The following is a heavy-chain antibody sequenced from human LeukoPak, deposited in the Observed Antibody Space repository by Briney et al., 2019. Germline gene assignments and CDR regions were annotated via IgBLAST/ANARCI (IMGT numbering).Heavy chain of an antibody. CDR3: ASRSSIWSGYQDTLYYFDS. J-gene: IGHJ4*02. D-gene: IGHD3-3*01. V-gene: IGHV4-59*01. CDR2: IYYSGST. CDR1: GGSISSYY. Sequence: SETLSLTCTVSGGSISSYYWSWIRQPPGKRLEWIGHIYYSGSTNYNPSLKSRVTIPVDTSKNQFSLKLSSVTAADTAVYYCASRSSIWSGYQDTLYYFDSWGQGTLVTVSS.